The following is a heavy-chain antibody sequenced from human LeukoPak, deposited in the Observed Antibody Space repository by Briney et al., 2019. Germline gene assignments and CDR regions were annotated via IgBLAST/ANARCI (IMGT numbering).Heavy chain of an antibody. Sequence: ASVKVSCKASGYSFTSYGISWVRQAPGQGLVWMGWTSTYNANTNYAPKLQGRVTLTTDTSTSTAYMELKSLRSDDTAVYYCAREECSIGVCYPSGYWGQGTLVTVSS. CDR3: AREECSIGVCYPSGY. J-gene: IGHJ4*02. V-gene: IGHV1-18*01. CDR1: GYSFTSYG. CDR2: TSTYNANT. D-gene: IGHD2-8*01.